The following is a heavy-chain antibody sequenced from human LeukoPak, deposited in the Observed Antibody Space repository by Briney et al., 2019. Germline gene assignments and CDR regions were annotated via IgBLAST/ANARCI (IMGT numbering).Heavy chain of an antibody. CDR2: ISAYNGNT. CDR1: GYTFTSYG. V-gene: IGHV1-18*01. CDR3: ARDARYCSSTSCYIPWFDP. Sequence: ASVKVSCKASGYTFTSYGISWVRQPPGQGLEWMGWISAYNGNTNYAQKLQGRVTMTTDTSTSTAYMELRSLRSDDTAVYYCARDARYCSSTSCYIPWFDPWGQGTLVTVSS. J-gene: IGHJ5*02. D-gene: IGHD2-2*02.